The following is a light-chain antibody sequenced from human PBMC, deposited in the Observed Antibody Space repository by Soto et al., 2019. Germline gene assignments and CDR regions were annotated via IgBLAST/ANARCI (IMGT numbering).Light chain of an antibody. J-gene: IGKJ4*01. Sequence: EIVMTQSPVTLSVSPGERATLSCRASQSVSSSVAWYQQKPGQAPRLFIYDASIRATGIPARFSGSGSGTEFTLTINSLPSEDFAIYYCQQYDDWPPLTFGGGTKVEIK. V-gene: IGKV3-15*01. CDR2: DAS. CDR3: QQYDDWPPLT. CDR1: QSVSSS.